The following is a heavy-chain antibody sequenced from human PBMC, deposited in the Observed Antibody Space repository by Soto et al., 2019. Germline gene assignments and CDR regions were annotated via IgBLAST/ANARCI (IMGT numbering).Heavy chain of an antibody. D-gene: IGHD2-2*01. CDR1: GFTFSGYS. Sequence: TGGSLRLSCAASGFTFSGYSMNWVRQAPGKGLEWVSYIASTSWNIYYADTVKGRFTISRDNAKNSLYLQMNSLRDEDTAVYYCARGPSAAAPLSDWYFDLWGRGTLVTVPQ. J-gene: IGHJ2*01. CDR3: ARGPSAAAPLSDWYFDL. V-gene: IGHV3-48*02. CDR2: IASTSWNI.